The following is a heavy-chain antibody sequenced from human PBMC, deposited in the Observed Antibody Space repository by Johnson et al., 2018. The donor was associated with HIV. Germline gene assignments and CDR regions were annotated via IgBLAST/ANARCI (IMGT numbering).Heavy chain of an antibody. Sequence: VLLVESGGGVVRPGGSLRLSCAASGFTVSSNYMSWVRQAPGKGLEWVSVIYSGGSTYYADSVKGRFTISRDNSKNTLYLQMNSLRVEDTAVYHCAKVAVATAAGGVALDVWGPGTMVTVSS. J-gene: IGHJ3*01. V-gene: IGHV3-66*01. CDR3: AKVAVATAAGGVALDV. CDR1: GFTVSSNY. D-gene: IGHD6-13*01. CDR2: IYSGGST.